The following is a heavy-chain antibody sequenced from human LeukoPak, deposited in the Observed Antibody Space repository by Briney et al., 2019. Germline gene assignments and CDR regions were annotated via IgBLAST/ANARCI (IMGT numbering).Heavy chain of an antibody. V-gene: IGHV3-30*02. CDR3: ARSYYYDSSGLTHY. J-gene: IGHJ4*02. CDR2: IRYDGSNK. CDR1: GFTFSSYG. D-gene: IGHD3-22*01. Sequence: GGSLRLSCAASGFTFSSYGMHWVRQAPGKGLEWVAFIRYDGSNKYYADSVKGRFTISRDNSKNTLYLQMNSLRAEDTAVYYCARSYYYDSSGLTHYWGQGTLVTVSS.